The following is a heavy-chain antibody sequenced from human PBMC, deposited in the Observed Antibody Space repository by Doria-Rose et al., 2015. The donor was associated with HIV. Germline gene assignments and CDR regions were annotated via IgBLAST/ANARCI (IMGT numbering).Heavy chain of an antibody. CDR2: ISWDSGAK. V-gene: IGHV3-9*01. D-gene: IGHD3-3*01. CDR3: AKAPIIGPKYYFYMDV. J-gene: IGHJ6*03. Sequence: EVQLLESGGGLVQPGRSLRLSCVGSGFSFESYAMHWVRLAPAKGLEWVAGISWDSGAKGNADSVEGRFTIARDNAKKSVYLEMRSLRPEDTAFYYCAKAPIIGPKYYFYMDVWGKGTSVTVSS. CDR1: GFSFESYA.